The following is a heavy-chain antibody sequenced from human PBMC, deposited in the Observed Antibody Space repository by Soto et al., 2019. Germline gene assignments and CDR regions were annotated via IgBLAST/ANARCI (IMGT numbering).Heavy chain of an antibody. Sequence: ASGPTLVKPTETLTLTCTFSGFSLSTSGVGVGWIRQPPGKALEWLALIYWNDDKRYSPSLKSRLTITKDTSKNQVVLTMTNMDPVDTATYYCAHFNTYYYDSSGYGYSFEDYWGQGTLVTVSS. D-gene: IGHD3-22*01. CDR3: AHFNTYYYDSSGYGYSFEDY. J-gene: IGHJ4*02. CDR1: GFSLSTSGVG. V-gene: IGHV2-5*01. CDR2: IYWNDDK.